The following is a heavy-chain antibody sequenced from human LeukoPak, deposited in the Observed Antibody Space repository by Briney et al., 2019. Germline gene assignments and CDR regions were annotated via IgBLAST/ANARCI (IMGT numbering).Heavy chain of an antibody. CDR1: GFTFSSYA. CDR3: AKELPGYFDWLYPFDY. CDR2: ISGSGGST. J-gene: IGHJ4*02. Sequence: PGGSLRLSCAASGFTFSSYAMSWVRQASGKGLEWVSAISGSGGSTYYADSVKGRFTISRDNSKNTLYLQMNSLRAEDTAVYYCAKELPGYFDWLYPFDYWGQGTLVTVSS. D-gene: IGHD3-9*01. V-gene: IGHV3-23*01.